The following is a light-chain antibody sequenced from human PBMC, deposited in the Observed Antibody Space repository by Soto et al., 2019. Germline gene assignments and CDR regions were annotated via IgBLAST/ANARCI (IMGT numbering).Light chain of an antibody. CDR2: GNS. V-gene: IGLV1-40*01. Sequence: QSVLTQPPSVSGAPGQRVTISCTGSSSNIGAGYDVHWYQQLPGRAPKLLIYGNSNRPSGVPDRFSGSKSGSSASLAITGLQAEDEADYSCQSYDSSLSGWVFGGGTKLTVL. CDR3: QSYDSSLSGWV. J-gene: IGLJ3*02. CDR1: SSNIGAGYD.